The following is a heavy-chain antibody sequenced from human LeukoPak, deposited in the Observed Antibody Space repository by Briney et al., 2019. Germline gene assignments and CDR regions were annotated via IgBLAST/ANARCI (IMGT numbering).Heavy chain of an antibody. CDR2: IVGDGTSA. CDR3: ARGGLFAYYFDY. CDR1: GFSFSSYW. J-gene: IGHJ4*02. Sequence: GGSLRLSCVASGFSFSSYWMHWVRQAPGKGLVWVARIVGDGTSATYADSVKGRFTISRDNAKNTLYLQMNSLRAEDTAVYYCARGGLFAYYFDYWGQGTLVTVSS. V-gene: IGHV3-74*01. D-gene: IGHD3-10*02.